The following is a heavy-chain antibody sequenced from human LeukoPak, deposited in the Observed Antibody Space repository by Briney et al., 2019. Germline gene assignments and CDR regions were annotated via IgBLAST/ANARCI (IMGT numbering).Heavy chain of an antibody. CDR1: GGSFSGYY. CDR2: INRSGST. Sequence: SETLSLTCAVYGGSFSGYYWSWIRQPPGKGLEWIGEINRSGSTNYNPSLKSRVTISVDTSKNQFSLKLSSVTAADTAVYYCARGLGVVGNWFDPWGQGTLVTVSS. D-gene: IGHD3-3*01. V-gene: IGHV4-34*01. CDR3: ARGLGVVGNWFDP. J-gene: IGHJ5*02.